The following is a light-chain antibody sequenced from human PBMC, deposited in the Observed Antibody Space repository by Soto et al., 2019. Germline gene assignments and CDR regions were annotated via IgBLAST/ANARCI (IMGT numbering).Light chain of an antibody. V-gene: IGKV1-5*03. Sequence: DINLTQSPSTLSASVGDRVTITCRASQSISSWLAWYQQKPGKAPKLLIYKASTLESGVPSRFSGSGSGTEFTLTISSLQPDDFATYYCQHWVDYMWTFGQGTKVEIK. CDR2: KAS. J-gene: IGKJ1*01. CDR3: QHWVDYMWT. CDR1: QSISSW.